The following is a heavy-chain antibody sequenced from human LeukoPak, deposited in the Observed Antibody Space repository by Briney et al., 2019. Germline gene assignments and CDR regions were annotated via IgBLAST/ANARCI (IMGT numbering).Heavy chain of an antibody. CDR3: VKNWRGYYFDY. J-gene: IGHJ4*02. CDR1: GFMFNNYA. Sequence: GESLRLSCAASGFMFNNYAMHWVRQAPGKGLEWVSTVGLSAASTYFAVSVKGRFTVSRDSAKNTISLQMTSLRTDDTAVYFCVKNWRGYYFDYWGQGTLVTVSS. V-gene: IGHV3-23*01. D-gene: IGHD1-1*01. CDR2: VGLSAAST.